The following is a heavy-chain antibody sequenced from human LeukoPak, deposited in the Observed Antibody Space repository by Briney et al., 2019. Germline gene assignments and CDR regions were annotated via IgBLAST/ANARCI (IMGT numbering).Heavy chain of an antibody. D-gene: IGHD3-9*01. Sequence: GGSLRLSCAASGFTFSSYAMHRVRQAPGKGLEWVAVISYDGSNKYYADSVKGRFTISRDNSKNTLYLQMNSLRAEDTAVYYCARNRYFDWLLSSWFDPWGQGTLVTVSS. J-gene: IGHJ5*02. CDR2: ISYDGSNK. CDR3: ARNRYFDWLLSSWFDP. V-gene: IGHV3-30*04. CDR1: GFTFSSYA.